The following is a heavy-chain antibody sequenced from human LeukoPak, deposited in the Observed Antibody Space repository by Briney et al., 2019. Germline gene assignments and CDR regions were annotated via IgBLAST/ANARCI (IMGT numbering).Heavy chain of an antibody. V-gene: IGHV4-34*01. CDR1: GGSFSGYY. Sequence: SETLSLTCAVYGGSFSGYYWSWIRQPPGKGLEWIGEINNSGSTNYNPSLKSRVTISVDTSKNQFSLKLSSVTAADTAVYYCARAHSYGSASFDYWGQGTLGTVSS. CDR2: INNSGST. CDR3: ARAHSYGSASFDY. J-gene: IGHJ4*02. D-gene: IGHD5-18*01.